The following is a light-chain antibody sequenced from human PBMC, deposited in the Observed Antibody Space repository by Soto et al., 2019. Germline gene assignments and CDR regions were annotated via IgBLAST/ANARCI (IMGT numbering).Light chain of an antibody. CDR1: SSDVGGYNY. V-gene: IGLV2-14*01. CDR2: DVS. Sequence: QSALTQPASVSGSPGQSITISCTGTSSDVGGYNYVSWYQQHPGKAPKLMIYDVSNRPSGVYNRFSGSKSGNTASLTISGLQAEDDADYYCSSYTSSITPHVLGTGTQLTVL. J-gene: IGLJ1*01. CDR3: SSYTSSITPHV.